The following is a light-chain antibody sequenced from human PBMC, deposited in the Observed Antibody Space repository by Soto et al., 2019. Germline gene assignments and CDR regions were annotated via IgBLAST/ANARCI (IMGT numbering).Light chain of an antibody. Sequence: DIQMTQSPSTLSASVGDRVTITCRASPSISSWLAWYQQKPGKAPKLLIYKASSLEGGVPSRFSGSRPGTGFTLAISSLQPNDFATYYCQHYNNYLWTFGKGTKVEIK. V-gene: IGKV1-5*03. J-gene: IGKJ1*01. CDR2: KAS. CDR1: PSISSW. CDR3: QHYNNYLWT.